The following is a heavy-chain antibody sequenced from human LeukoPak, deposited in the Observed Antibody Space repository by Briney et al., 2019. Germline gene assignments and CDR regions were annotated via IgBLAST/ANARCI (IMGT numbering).Heavy chain of an antibody. Sequence: PLETLSLTCAVSGGSISSGGYSWSWIRQPPGKGLEWIGYIYHSGSTYYNPSLKSRVTISVDRSKNQFSLKLSSVTAADTAVYYCARGRRAERPPGNWYFDLWGRGTLVTVSS. CDR1: GGSISSGGYS. V-gene: IGHV4-30-2*01. D-gene: IGHD6-19*01. CDR2: IYHSGST. CDR3: ARGRRAERPPGNWYFDL. J-gene: IGHJ2*01.